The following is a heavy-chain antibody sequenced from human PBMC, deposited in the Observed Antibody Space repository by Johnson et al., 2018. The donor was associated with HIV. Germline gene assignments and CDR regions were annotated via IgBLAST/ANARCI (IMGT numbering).Heavy chain of an antibody. CDR2: IGTAGDT. Sequence: VQLVESWGDWVQPGGSLRLSCAASGFTFSIYDMHWVRQPTGKGLEWVSAIGTAGDTYYAASVRGRFTISRENAKNSFDLKMNSLRAGDTAVYYCARSGRGTLATVPDAFDIWGQGTMVTVSS. D-gene: IGHD4-17*01. CDR3: ARSGRGTLATVPDAFDI. J-gene: IGHJ3*02. CDR1: GFTFSIYD. V-gene: IGHV3-13*01.